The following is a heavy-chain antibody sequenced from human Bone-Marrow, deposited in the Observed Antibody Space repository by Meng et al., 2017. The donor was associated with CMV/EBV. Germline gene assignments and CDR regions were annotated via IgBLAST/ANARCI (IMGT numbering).Heavy chain of an antibody. Sequence: QPPPQESGQGLGKPSETLSLTCTVSGGSISSSSYYWGWIRQPPGKGLEWIGSIYYSGSTYYNPSLKRRVTISVDTSKNQFSLKLSSVTAADTAVYYCARDPPVPTAGGFDYWGQGTLVTVSS. CDR2: IYYSGST. J-gene: IGHJ4*02. D-gene: IGHD6-13*01. CDR1: GGSISSSSYY. CDR3: ARDPPVPTAGGFDY. V-gene: IGHV4-39*07.